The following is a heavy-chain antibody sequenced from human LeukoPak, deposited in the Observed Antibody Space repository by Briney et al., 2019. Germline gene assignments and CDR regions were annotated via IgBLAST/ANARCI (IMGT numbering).Heavy chain of an antibody. J-gene: IGHJ4*02. CDR2: IRHDGTEK. Sequence: GGSPTLSWVPVGFTSVILATHGGREAPGKGLECVTCIRHDGTEKYYADSVKGGFTFSRYHSRNTLYLQCNLLGPAATAVYYCATLMVRQAGVGATHFDYWGQGTLVSVSS. V-gene: IGHV3-30*02. CDR3: ATLMVRQAGVGATHFDY. D-gene: IGHD1-26*01. CDR1: GFTSVILA.